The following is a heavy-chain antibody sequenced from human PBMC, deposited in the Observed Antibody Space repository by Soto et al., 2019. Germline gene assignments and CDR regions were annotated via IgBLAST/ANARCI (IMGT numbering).Heavy chain of an antibody. CDR1: GVTVSSNY. Sequence: PGGSLRLSCAASGVTVSSNYMSWVRQAPGKGLEWVSVIYSGGSTYYADSVKGRFTISRDNSKNTLYLQMNSLRAEDTAVYYCAKAPHPQHYYDSSGYYGYWGQGTLVTVSS. CDR3: AKAPHPQHYYDSSGYYGY. CDR2: IYSGGST. D-gene: IGHD3-22*01. V-gene: IGHV3-66*01. J-gene: IGHJ4*02.